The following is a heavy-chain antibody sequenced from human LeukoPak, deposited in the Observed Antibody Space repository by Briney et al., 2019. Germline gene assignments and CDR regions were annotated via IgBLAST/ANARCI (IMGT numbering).Heavy chain of an antibody. CDR3: TRDMRPGGADV. D-gene: IGHD4-17*01. CDR1: GFTFTDYA. CDR2: ILWNGGET. V-gene: IGHV3-9*01. J-gene: IGHJ6*02. Sequence: GGSLRLSCSISGFTFTDYAVHWVRQVPGKGLEWVSGILWNGGETGYADSVKGRFTISRDKVKNFLYLQMNSLRVEDTALYFCTRDMRPGGADVWGQGTTATVSS.